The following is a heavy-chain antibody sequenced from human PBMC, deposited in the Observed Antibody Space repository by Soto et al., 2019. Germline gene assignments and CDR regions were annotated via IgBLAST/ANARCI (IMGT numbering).Heavy chain of an antibody. CDR3: ARGNIGRGYYNHGMDV. V-gene: IGHV3-53*01. CDR2: IYNGGGT. J-gene: IGHJ6*02. D-gene: IGHD3-10*01. CDR1: GFTVSSKY. Sequence: EVQLVESGGGLIQPGGSLRLSCAASGFTVSSKYMSWVRQAPGKGLEWVSVIYNGGGTYYADSVKGRFTISRDNSKNTLFLQMNSLRAEDTAVYYCARGNIGRGYYNHGMDVWGQGTTVTVS.